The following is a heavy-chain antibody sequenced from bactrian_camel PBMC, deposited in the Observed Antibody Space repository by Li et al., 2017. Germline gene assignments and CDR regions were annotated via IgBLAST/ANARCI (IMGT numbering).Heavy chain of an antibody. CDR2: ADGDGPT. CDR3: AGAGGGDCLSEKPYIY. D-gene: IGHD2*01. J-gene: IGHJ4*01. CDR1: GYVFHSYC. V-gene: IGHV3S53*01. Sequence: HVQLVESGGGSVQAGGSLRLSCAASGYVFHSYCVAWFRQIPGKEREGVALADGDGPTKYGDSVKGRFTIFKDNAKKSVYLEMNGLKSEDTGLYYCAGAGGGDCLSEKPYIYWGEGTQVTVS.